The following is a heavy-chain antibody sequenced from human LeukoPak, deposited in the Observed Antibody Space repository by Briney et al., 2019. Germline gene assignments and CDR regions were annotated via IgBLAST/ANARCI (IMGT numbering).Heavy chain of an antibody. CDR3: ARAGYYDFWSALPNWFDP. CDR2: IYTSGST. CDR1: GGSISNYY. Sequence: SETLSLTCTVSGGSISNYYWSWIRQPAGKGLEWIGRIYTSGSTNYNPSLKSRVTISVDTSKNQFSLKLSSVTAADTAVYYCARAGYYDFWSALPNWFDPWGQGTLVTVSS. J-gene: IGHJ5*02. D-gene: IGHD3-3*01. V-gene: IGHV4-4*07.